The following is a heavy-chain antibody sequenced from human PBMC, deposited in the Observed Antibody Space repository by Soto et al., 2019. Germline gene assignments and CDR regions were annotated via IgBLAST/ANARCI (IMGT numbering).Heavy chain of an antibody. CDR2: VDYTGSYT. CDR1: GFTFTAFA. CDR3: AKRSGGFSEFDY. Sequence: EVQLLESGGGLVQPGGSLRLSCAASGFTFTAFAMIWFRQPPGKGLEWVSSVDYTGSYTFYAASVKGRFTISRDNSKNMVYLELNSLRAEDTAVYYCAKRSGGFSEFDYWGQGILVIVSS. D-gene: IGHD5-12*01. V-gene: IGHV3-23*01. J-gene: IGHJ4*01.